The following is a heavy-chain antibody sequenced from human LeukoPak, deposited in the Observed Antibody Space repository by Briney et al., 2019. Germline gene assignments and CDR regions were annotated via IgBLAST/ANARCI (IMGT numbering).Heavy chain of an antibody. CDR3: ASTPETYYYDCSGSSGYYYYGMDV. D-gene: IGHD3-22*01. CDR1: GGSISSYY. J-gene: IGHJ6*02. CDR2: IYYSGST. Sequence: TSETLSLTCTVSGGSISSYYWSWIREPPGKGLEWIGYIYYSGSTNYNPSLKSRVTISVDTSKNQFSLKLGSVTAADTAVYYCASTPETYYYDCSGSSGYYYYGMDVWGQGTTVTVSS. V-gene: IGHV4-59*01.